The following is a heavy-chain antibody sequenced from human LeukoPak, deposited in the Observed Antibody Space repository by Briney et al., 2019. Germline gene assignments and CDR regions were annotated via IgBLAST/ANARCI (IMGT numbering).Heavy chain of an antibody. Sequence: PSETLSLTCAVYGGSFSGYYWGWIRQPPGKGLEWIGSIYHSGSTYYNPSLKSRVTISVDTSKNQFSLKLSSVTAADTAVYYCARTTIAVAGLDWFDPWGQGTLVT. J-gene: IGHJ5*02. CDR3: ARTTIAVAGLDWFDP. CDR2: IYHSGST. D-gene: IGHD6-19*01. CDR1: GGSFSGYY. V-gene: IGHV4-38-2*01.